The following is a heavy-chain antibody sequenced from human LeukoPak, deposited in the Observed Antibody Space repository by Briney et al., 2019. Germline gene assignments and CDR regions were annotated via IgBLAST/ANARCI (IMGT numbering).Heavy chain of an antibody. CDR2: IYPGDSET. V-gene: IGHV5-51*01. J-gene: IGHJ5*02. D-gene: IGHD3/OR15-3a*01. Sequence: PGESLKVSCKGSGYSFTTYWIGWVRQMPGKGLEWMGIIYPGDSETRYSPSFQGQVTISADKSISTAYLQWSSLKASDSAMYYCATSRGQNWFDPWGQGTLVTVSS. CDR1: GYSFTTYW. CDR3: ATSRGQNWFDP.